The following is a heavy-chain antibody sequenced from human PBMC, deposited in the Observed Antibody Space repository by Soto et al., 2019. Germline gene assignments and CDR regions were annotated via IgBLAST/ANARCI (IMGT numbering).Heavy chain of an antibody. Sequence: ASVKVSCKASGYTFTSFGISWVRQAPGQGLEWMGWTSTNNGNTNYAQKLQGRVTMTTDTSTSTAYMELRSLSSDDTAVYYCARDRGGGMDVWGQGTTVTVSS. CDR3: ARDRGGGMDV. D-gene: IGHD3-10*01. CDR1: GYTFTSFG. J-gene: IGHJ6*02. CDR2: TSTNNGNT. V-gene: IGHV1-18*04.